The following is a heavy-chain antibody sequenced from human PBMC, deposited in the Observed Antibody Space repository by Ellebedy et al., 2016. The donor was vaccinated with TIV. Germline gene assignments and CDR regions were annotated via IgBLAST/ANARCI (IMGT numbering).Heavy chain of an antibody. CDR2: VFSNDQK. CDR3: ARIREYGPFLVPDF. Sequence: SGPTLVKPTETFTLTCTVSGFSLDNARMGVSWIRQPPGKALEWLANVFSNDQKSFRTSLKSRVTISKDTSKSQVVLTMTNMDPVDTATYYCARIREYGPFLVPDFWGQGTLVTVSS. J-gene: IGHJ4*02. CDR1: GFSLDNARMG. D-gene: IGHD2-8*02. V-gene: IGHV2-26*01.